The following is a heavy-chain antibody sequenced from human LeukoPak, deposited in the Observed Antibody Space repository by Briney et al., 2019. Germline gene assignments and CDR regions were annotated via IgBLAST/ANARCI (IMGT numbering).Heavy chain of an antibody. D-gene: IGHD3-22*01. CDR3: SREGGDYDSRGYYNDY. V-gene: IGHV4-39*02. Sequence: PSETLSLTCTVSGGSISSSSYYWGWIRQPPGKGLEWIGSIYYSGSTYYNPSLKSRVTISVDTSKNQFSLKLSSVTAADTAVYYCSREGGDYDSRGYYNDYWGQGTLVTVSS. CDR2: IYYSGST. J-gene: IGHJ4*02. CDR1: GGSISSSSYY.